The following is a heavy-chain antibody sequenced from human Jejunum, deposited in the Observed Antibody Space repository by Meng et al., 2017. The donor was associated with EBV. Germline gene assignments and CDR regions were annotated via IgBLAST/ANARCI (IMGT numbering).Heavy chain of an antibody. J-gene: IGHJ4*02. D-gene: IGHD2-15*01. Sequence: QVQLQEPAPGLVKPSATRALTCIVSGGSIRRRSYYWGWIRQPPGKGLEYIGSMSYRGSTYYNPSLKSRVTITLDTSKNQFSLKLSSVTAADTAVYYCARKVDCSGTCYGDWGQGTLVTVSS. CDR2: MSYRGST. CDR3: ARKVDCSGTCYGD. V-gene: IGHV4-39*01. CDR1: GGSIRRRSYY.